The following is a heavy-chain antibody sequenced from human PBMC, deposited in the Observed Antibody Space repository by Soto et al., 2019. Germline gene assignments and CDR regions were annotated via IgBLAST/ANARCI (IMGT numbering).Heavy chain of an antibody. Sequence: GGSLRLSCAASGFTFSSYGMHWVRQAPGKGLEWVAVISYDGSNKYYADSVKGRFTISRDNSKNTLYLQMNSLRAEDTAVYYCAKDQSRVGATTFDYWGQGTLVTVSS. CDR1: GFTFSSYG. J-gene: IGHJ4*02. CDR3: AKDQSRVGATTFDY. D-gene: IGHD1-26*01. V-gene: IGHV3-30*18. CDR2: ISYDGSNK.